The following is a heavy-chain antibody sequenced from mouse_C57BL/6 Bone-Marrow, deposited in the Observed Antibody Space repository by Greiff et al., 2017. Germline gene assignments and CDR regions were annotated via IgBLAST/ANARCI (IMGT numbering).Heavy chain of an antibody. CDR3: SRRVTTVLATKYFDV. D-gene: IGHD1-1*01. CDR1: GFTFSSYT. V-gene: IGHV5-9*01. Sequence: EVKLVESGGGLVKPGGSLKLSCAASGFTFSSYTMSWVRPTPEKRLQWVAAISGGGGNTYYPDSVKGRFTISRDNDKNILYLQMSSLRSEDTALYYCSRRVTTVLATKYFDVWGTGTTVTVSS. CDR2: ISGGGGNT. J-gene: IGHJ1*03.